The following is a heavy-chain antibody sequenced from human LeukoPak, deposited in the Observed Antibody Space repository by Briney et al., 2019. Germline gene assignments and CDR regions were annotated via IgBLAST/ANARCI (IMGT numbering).Heavy chain of an antibody. CDR1: GGSISSYY. CDR3: ARSDYDSSYYYYTVGY. D-gene: IGHD3-22*01. V-gene: IGHV4-59*01. J-gene: IGHJ4*02. Sequence: PSETLSLTCTVSGGSISSYYWSWIRQPPGKGLEWIGYIYYSGSTNYNPSLKSRVTISVDTSKNQFSLKLSSVTAADTAVYYCARSDYDSSYYYYTVGYWGQGTLVTVSS. CDR2: IYYSGST.